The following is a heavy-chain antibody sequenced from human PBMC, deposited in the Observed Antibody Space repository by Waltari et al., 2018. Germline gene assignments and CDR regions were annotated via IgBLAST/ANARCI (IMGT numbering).Heavy chain of an antibody. V-gene: IGHV1-69*01. CDR3: ARGEYQLLWGRYYFDY. CDR1: GGTVSSYA. J-gene: IGHJ4*02. D-gene: IGHD2-2*01. CDR2: IILIFGTA. Sequence: QVQLVQSGAEVKKPGSSVKVSCKASGGTVSSYAISWVRRAPGQGLEWMGGIILIFGTANYAQKFQGRVTITADESTSTAYMELSSLRSEDTAVYYCARGEYQLLWGRYYFDYWGQGTLVTVSS.